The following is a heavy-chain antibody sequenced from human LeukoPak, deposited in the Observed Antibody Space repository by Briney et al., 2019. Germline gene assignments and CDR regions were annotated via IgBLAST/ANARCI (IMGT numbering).Heavy chain of an antibody. D-gene: IGHD4-17*01. V-gene: IGHV4-59*01. J-gene: IGHJ4*02. Sequence: PSETLSLTYTVSGGSISSYYWSWIRQPPGKGLEWIGYIYYSGSTNYNPSLKSRVTISVDTSKNQFSLKLSSVTAADTAVYYCATGYGDYVEYWGQGTLVTVSS. CDR3: ATGYGDYVEY. CDR2: IYYSGST. CDR1: GGSISSYY.